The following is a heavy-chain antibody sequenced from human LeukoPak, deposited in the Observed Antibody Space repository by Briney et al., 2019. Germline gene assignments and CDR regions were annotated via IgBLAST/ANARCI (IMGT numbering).Heavy chain of an antibody. D-gene: IGHD2-15*01. Sequence: GGSLRLSCAASGFTFSSYAMSWVRQAPGKGLEWVSAISGSSGSTYYADSVKGRFTISRDNSKNTLYLQMNSLRAEDTAVYYCAKSGDYYYYYYMDVWGKGTTVTVSS. CDR2: ISGSSGST. CDR1: GFTFSSYA. CDR3: AKSGDYYYYYYMDV. V-gene: IGHV3-23*01. J-gene: IGHJ6*03.